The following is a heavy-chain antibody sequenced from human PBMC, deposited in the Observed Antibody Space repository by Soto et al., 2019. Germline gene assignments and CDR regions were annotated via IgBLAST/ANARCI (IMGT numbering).Heavy chain of an antibody. Sequence: EVQLLESGGGFVQPGGSLRLSCAGSGFTFINYAMNWVRQAPGKGLEWVSTISGGGDAPFFADSVRGRFTISRDNSKNTVTLQMNNLGVDDTAVYFCARKVPGSTSRPDYWYFDLWGRGTLVTVSS. D-gene: IGHD3-10*01. V-gene: IGHV3-23*01. CDR3: ARKVPGSTSRPDYWYFDL. J-gene: IGHJ2*01. CDR1: GFTFINYA. CDR2: ISGGGDAP.